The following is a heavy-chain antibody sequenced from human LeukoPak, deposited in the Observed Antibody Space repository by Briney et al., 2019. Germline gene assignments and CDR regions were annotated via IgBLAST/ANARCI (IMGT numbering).Heavy chain of an antibody. V-gene: IGHV4-61*02. CDR2: ISSSGST. CDR3: AGGAGGPAYYYHYYMDV. CDR1: GDSISSGDYY. D-gene: IGHD2-15*01. Sequence: SETLSLTCTVSGDSISSGDYYWSWIRQPAGKGLEWIGRISSSGSTNFNPSLKSRVTISVDTSKNQFSLKLSSVTAADTAIYYCAGGAGGPAYYYHYYMDVWGKGTTVTVSS. J-gene: IGHJ6*03.